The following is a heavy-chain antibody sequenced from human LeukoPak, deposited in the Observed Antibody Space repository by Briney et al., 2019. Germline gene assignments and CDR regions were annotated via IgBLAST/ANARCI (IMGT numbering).Heavy chain of an antibody. Sequence: GGSLRLSCAASGFTFNSYEMNWVRQAPGKGLEWVSYINSGGSAIYYADSVKGRFTISRDNAKNSLYLQMNSLRDGDTAIYYCAVDHTSGTIYHGLDVWGQGTTVTVSS. J-gene: IGHJ6*02. CDR1: GFTFNSYE. CDR3: AVDHTSGTIYHGLDV. D-gene: IGHD2-8*01. CDR2: INSGGSAI. V-gene: IGHV3-48*03.